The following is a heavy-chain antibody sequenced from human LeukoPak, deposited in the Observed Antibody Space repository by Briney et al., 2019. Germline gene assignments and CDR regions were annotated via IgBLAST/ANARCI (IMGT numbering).Heavy chain of an antibody. Sequence: SETLSLTCAVSGGSFSTYYWSCIRQSPGKGLEWIGFIYYTGTTNYNPSLKSRVTISVDTSKNQFSLKLSSVTAADTAVYYCARAGANGIEAAGSLRYWGQGTLVTVSS. J-gene: IGHJ4*02. D-gene: IGHD6-13*01. CDR3: ARAGANGIEAAGSLRY. CDR1: GGSFSTYY. CDR2: IYYTGTT. V-gene: IGHV4-59*01.